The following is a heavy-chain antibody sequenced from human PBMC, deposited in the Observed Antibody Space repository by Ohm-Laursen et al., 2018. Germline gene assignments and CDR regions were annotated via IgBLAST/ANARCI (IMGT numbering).Heavy chain of an antibody. V-gene: IGHV3-21*01. D-gene: IGHD3-22*01. CDR3: ARDGDYYDSSGYYWPSGAFDI. J-gene: IGHJ3*02. Sequence: SLRLSCTASGFTFSSYSMSWVRQAPGKGLEWVSSISSSSSYIYYADSVKGRFTISRDNAKNSLYLQMNSLRAEDTAVYYCARDGDYYDSSGYYWPSGAFDIWGQGTMVTVSS. CDR1: GFTFSSYS. CDR2: ISSSSSYI.